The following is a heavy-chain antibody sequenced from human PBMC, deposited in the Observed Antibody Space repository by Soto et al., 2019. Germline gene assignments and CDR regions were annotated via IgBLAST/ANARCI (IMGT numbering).Heavy chain of an antibody. CDR3: ARGETFDP. Sequence: QVQLVQSGAEVKKPGASVKVSCKASGYTFTSYDLNWVRQATGQGLEWMGWMNCYSGNTGFAPNFQGRVSMTRDSSSNTAYMELSSLRSADTAIYYCARGETFDPWGQGTLVTVSS. J-gene: IGHJ5*02. CDR2: MNCYSGNT. V-gene: IGHV1-8*01. CDR1: GYTFTSYD.